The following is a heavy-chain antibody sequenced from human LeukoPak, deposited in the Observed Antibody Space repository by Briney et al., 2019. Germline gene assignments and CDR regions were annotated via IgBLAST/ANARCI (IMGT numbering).Heavy chain of an antibody. CDR3: ARGISTTGHDY. Sequence: PSETLSLTCAVSGYSISSCYYWGWIRQPPWKGPEWIGSVFHTGSSYYIPSLKSRVTISVDTSKNQFSLEVSSVTAADTAIYYCARGISTTGHDYWGPGTLVTVSS. D-gene: IGHD1-14*01. V-gene: IGHV4-38-2*01. CDR2: VFHTGSS. CDR1: GYSISSCYY. J-gene: IGHJ4*02.